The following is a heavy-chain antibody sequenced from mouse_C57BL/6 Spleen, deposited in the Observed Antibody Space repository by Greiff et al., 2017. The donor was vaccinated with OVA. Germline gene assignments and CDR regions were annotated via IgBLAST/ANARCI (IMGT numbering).Heavy chain of an antibody. D-gene: IGHD3-1*01. Sequence: QVHVKQPGAELVKPGASVKMSCKASGYTFTSYWITWVKQRPGQGLEWIGDIYPGSGSTNYNEKFKSKATLTVDTSSSTAYMQLSSLTSEDSAVYYCARSGRHFDVWGTGTTVTVSS. V-gene: IGHV1-55*01. J-gene: IGHJ1*03. CDR3: ARSGRHFDV. CDR1: GYTFTSYW. CDR2: IYPGSGST.